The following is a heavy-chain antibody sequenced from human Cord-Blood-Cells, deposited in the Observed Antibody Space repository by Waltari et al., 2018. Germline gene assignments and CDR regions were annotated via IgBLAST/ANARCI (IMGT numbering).Heavy chain of an antibody. CDR1: GGSFSGYY. Sequence: VQLQQWGAGLLKPSETLSLTCAVYGGSFSGYYMSWVRQAPGKGLEWVSVIYSGGSTYYADSVKGRFTISRDNSKNTLYLQMNSLRAEDTAVYYCARDLSNWGQGTLVTVSS. J-gene: IGHJ4*02. CDR2: IYSGGST. CDR3: ARDLSN. V-gene: IGHV3-53*01.